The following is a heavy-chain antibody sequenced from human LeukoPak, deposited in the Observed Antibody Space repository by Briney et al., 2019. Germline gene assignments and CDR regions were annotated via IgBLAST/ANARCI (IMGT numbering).Heavy chain of an antibody. V-gene: IGHV1-2*02. Sequence: ASVKVSCKASGYTFTDYHMHWVRQAPGQGLEWLGWINPNNGGTNYAQKFQGRVTMTRDTSISTAYMELSSLRSDDTAVYYCARDRGGGSGTYYILYWGRGSLVTVSS. CDR1: GYTFTDYH. J-gene: IGHJ4*02. CDR2: INPNNGGT. D-gene: IGHD3-10*01. CDR3: ARDRGGGSGTYYILY.